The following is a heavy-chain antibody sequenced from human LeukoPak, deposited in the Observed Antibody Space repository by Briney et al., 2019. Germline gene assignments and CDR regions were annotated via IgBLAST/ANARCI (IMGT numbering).Heavy chain of an antibody. Sequence: PGGSLRLSCAASGFTFSSYAMSWVRQAPGKGLEWVSAISGSGGSTYYADSVKGRFTISRDNSKNTLYLQMNSLRAEDTAVYYCARDGRVVPAAMGAFDIWGQGTMVTVSS. CDR3: ARDGRVVPAAMGAFDI. J-gene: IGHJ3*02. D-gene: IGHD2-2*01. CDR2: ISGSGGST. V-gene: IGHV3-23*01. CDR1: GFTFSSYA.